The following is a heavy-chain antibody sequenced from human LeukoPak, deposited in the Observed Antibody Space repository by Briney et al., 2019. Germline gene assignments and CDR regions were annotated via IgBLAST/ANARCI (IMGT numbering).Heavy chain of an antibody. Sequence: SETLSLTCTVSGGSISNYYWSWIRQSPGKGLEWIGYIHYSGGTKYNPSLKSRVIISVDMSMNQSSLKLSSVTAADTAMYYCAKHSVLTGSGYAFDIWGQGTAVTVSS. CDR1: GGSISNYY. CDR3: AKHSVLTGSGYAFDI. V-gene: IGHV4-59*08. J-gene: IGHJ3*02. D-gene: IGHD3-9*01. CDR2: IHYSGGT.